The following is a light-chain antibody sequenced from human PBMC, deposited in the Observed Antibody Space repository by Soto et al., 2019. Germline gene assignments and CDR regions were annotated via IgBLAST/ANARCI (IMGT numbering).Light chain of an antibody. J-gene: IGKJ5*01. CDR3: QQYNNWPPSII. V-gene: IGKV3-15*01. CDR2: GAS. CDR1: EGVSSN. Sequence: VMTQSPATLSVSPGERVTLSCRASEGVSSNLAWYQQRPGQAPRLLIYGASTRATETPLRFRGSGCGTEFTLTISSLQSEDLAVYYCQQYNNWPPSIIFGPGTRLEIK.